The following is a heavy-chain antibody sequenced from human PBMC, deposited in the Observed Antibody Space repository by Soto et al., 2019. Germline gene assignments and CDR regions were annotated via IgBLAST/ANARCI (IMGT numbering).Heavy chain of an antibody. CDR1: GGSISSYY. J-gene: IGHJ4*02. V-gene: IGHV4-59*01. CDR2: IYYSGST. Sequence: SETLSLTCTVSGGSISSYYWSWIRQPPGKGLEWIGYIYYSGSTNYNPSLKCRVTISVDTSKNQFSLKLSSVTVADTAVYYCAGALELGVFDYWGQGTLVTVSS. CDR3: AGALELGVFDY. D-gene: IGHD1-26*01.